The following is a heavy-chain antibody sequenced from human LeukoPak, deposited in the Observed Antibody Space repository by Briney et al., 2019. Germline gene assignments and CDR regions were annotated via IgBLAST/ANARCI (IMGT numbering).Heavy chain of an antibody. CDR3: ARPSYDSSGFDAFDI. CDR1: GGSISSGGYY. CDR2: IYYSGST. V-gene: IGHV4-39*01. Sequence: SETLSLTCAVSGGSISSGGYYWGWIRQPPGKGLEWIGSIYYSGSTYYNPSLKSRVTISVDTSKNQFSLKLSSVTAADTAVYYCARPSYDSSGFDAFDIWGQGTMVTVSS. J-gene: IGHJ3*02. D-gene: IGHD3-22*01.